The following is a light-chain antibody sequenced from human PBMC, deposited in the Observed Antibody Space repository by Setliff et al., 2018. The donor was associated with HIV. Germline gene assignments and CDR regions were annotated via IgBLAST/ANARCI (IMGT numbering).Light chain of an antibody. CDR2: KDS. CDR1: ALPKQY. CDR3: QSADSSGTYV. Sequence: SYELTQPPSVSVSPGRTARITCSGDALPKQYAYWYQQKPGQAPVGVIYKDSERPSGIPERFSGSSSGTTVTLTISGVQAEDEADYYCQSADSSGTYVFGTGTKVTVL. V-gene: IGLV3-25*03. J-gene: IGLJ1*01.